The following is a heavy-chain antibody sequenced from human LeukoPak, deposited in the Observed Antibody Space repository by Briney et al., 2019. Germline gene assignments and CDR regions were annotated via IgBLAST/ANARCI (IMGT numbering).Heavy chain of an antibody. J-gene: IGHJ6*03. Sequence: GGSLRLSCAASGFNSVDYAMPGVRQAPGKGLEGVAGIGWNSASVGYAGAVKGRFTISRDNAKNSLFLEMNSLRADDTALYYCAKDMDPWIPTGRGMDVWGKGTTVTVSS. V-gene: IGHV3-9*02. CDR3: AKDMDPWIPTGRGMDV. CDR2: IGWNSASV. CDR1: GFNSVDYA. D-gene: IGHD5-18*01.